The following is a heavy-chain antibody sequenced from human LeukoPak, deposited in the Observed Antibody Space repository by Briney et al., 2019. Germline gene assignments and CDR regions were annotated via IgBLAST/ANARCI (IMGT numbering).Heavy chain of an antibody. J-gene: IGHJ4*02. D-gene: IGHD4-11*01. CDR2: INHSGST. V-gene: IGHV4-39*07. Sequence: SETLSLTCTVSGGSISSSSYYWGWIRQPPGKGLEWIGEINHSGSTNYNPSLKSRVTISVDTSKNQFSLKLSSVTAADTAVYYCARDTGPHDYSNYEGYYFDYWGQGTLVTVSS. CDR1: GGSISSSSYY. CDR3: ARDTGPHDYSNYEGYYFDY.